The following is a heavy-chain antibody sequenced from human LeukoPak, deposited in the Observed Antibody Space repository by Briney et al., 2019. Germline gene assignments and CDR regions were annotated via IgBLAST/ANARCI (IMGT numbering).Heavy chain of an antibody. CDR1: AFGLNTYN. CDR2: ISYTGTYI. J-gene: IGHJ3*02. CDR3: AKDQVISGSEASDI. Sequence: GGSLRLSCVVSAFGLNTYNMNWVRQAPGKGLEWVSSISYTGTYIYYADSVKGRFTISRDNSWNTLYLQMSSLRAEDTAVYYCAKDQVISGSEASDIWGQGTMVTVSS. V-gene: IGHV3-21*04. D-gene: IGHD2-21*01.